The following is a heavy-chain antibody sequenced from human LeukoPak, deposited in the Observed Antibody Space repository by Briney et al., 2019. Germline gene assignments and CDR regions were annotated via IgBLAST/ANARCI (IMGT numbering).Heavy chain of an antibody. CDR1: GFTFSSYV. Sequence: GGSLRLSCAASGFTFSSYVMSWVRQAPGKGLEWVSAISGSGGSTYYADSVKGRFTISRDNSKNTLYLQMNSLRAEDTAVYYCAKDLESSLRWKTNYFDYWGQGTLVTVSS. CDR2: ISGSGGST. V-gene: IGHV3-23*01. CDR3: AKDLESSLRWKTNYFDY. J-gene: IGHJ4*02. D-gene: IGHD4-23*01.